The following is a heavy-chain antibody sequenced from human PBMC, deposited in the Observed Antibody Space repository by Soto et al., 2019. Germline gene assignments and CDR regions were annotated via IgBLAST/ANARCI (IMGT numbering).Heavy chain of an antibody. CDR3: AIDSASSPFYLDY. V-gene: IGHV3-9*01. CDR1: GFTFDDYA. J-gene: IGHJ4*02. CDR2: ISWKSGSV. Sequence: VQLVESGGGLVQPGSSLRLSCAASGFTFDDYAMHWVRQAPGKGLEWVSGISWKSGSVDYADSVKGRFTISRDNAKNSLYLQMNSLRADDTALYFCAIDSASSPFYLDYWGQGTLVTVSS. D-gene: IGHD2-2*01.